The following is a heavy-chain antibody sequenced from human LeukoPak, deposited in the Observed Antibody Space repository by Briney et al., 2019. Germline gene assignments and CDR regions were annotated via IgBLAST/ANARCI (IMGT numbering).Heavy chain of an antibody. CDR1: GGSISSYY. D-gene: IGHD3-10*01. V-gene: IGHV4-59*12. Sequence: PSETLSRTCTVSGGSISSYYWSWIRQPPGKGLEWIGYIYYSGSTNYNPSLKSRVTISVDTSKNQFSLKLSSVTAADTAVYYCASAYMVRGVYYMDVWGKGTTVTVSS. CDR3: ASAYMVRGVYYMDV. J-gene: IGHJ6*03. CDR2: IYYSGST.